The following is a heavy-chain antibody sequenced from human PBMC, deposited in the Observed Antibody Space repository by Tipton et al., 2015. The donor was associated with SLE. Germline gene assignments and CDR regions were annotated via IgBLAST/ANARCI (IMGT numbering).Heavy chain of an antibody. D-gene: IGHD3-16*01. CDR1: GGFLTVRSYY. Sequence: LRLSCTVPGGFLTVRSYYWGWIRQSPGKGLEWIGSLYHSGSTGYNPSLQSRVTISLDTSKNQFSLKLNSVTAADTAVYYCARLWGMDGFDFWGQGTMVTVS. CDR3: ARLWGMDGFDF. J-gene: IGHJ3*01. CDR2: LYHSGST. V-gene: IGHV4-39*07.